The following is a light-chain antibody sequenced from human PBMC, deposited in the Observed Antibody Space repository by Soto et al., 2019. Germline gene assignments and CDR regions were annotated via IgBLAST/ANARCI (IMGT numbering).Light chain of an antibody. CDR2: DAS. CDR3: QQYESLPLT. V-gene: IGKV1-33*01. Sequence: DIQMTQSPSILSASVGDRVTITCRASQSIRSWLAWYQQKPGKAPKLLIYDASDLETGVPSRFSGSGSGTGFTFTISSLQPEDFATYYCQQYESLPLTFGQGTRLEI. CDR1: QSIRSW. J-gene: IGKJ5*01.